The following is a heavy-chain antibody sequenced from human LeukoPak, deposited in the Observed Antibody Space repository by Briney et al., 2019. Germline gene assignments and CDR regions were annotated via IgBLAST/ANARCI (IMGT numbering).Heavy chain of an antibody. CDR1: GFTFSSYA. Sequence: GGSLRLSCAASGFTFSSYAMSWVRQAPGKGLEWVSAISGSGGSTYYADSVKGRFTISRDNSKNTLYLQMNSQRAEDTAVYYCAKGGTELVRYFDWLLDYWGQGTLVTVSS. CDR3: AKGGTELVRYFDWLLDY. CDR2: ISGSGGST. D-gene: IGHD3-9*01. V-gene: IGHV3-23*01. J-gene: IGHJ4*02.